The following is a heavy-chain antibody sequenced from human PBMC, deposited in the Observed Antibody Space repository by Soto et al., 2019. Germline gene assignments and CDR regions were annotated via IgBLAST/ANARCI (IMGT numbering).Heavy chain of an antibody. CDR3: AKDGDFGEDGPAEYFEH. CDR2: TTGSGANK. D-gene: IGHD4-17*01. V-gene: IGHV3-23*01. Sequence: EVNLLESGGGVVQPGESLRISCVGSGFTFKNHAMTWVRQAPGKGLEWVSGTTGSGANKHYADSVRGRFTISRDNSKKTLYLEMKSLRVEDTAVYYCAKDGDFGEDGPAEYFEHWGQGTLVTVSS. CDR1: GFTFKNHA. J-gene: IGHJ1*01.